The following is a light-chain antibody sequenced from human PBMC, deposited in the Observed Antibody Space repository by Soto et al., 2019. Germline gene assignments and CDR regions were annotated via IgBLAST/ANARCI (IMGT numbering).Light chain of an antibody. CDR2: EVS. Sequence: QSALTQPPSASGSPGQSVTISCTGTSSDVGGYNYVSWYQQHPGKALKLMIYEVSKRPSGVPDRFSGSKSGNTASLTVSGLQAEDEADYYCTSYAGSNNFFYVFGTGTKVTVL. CDR3: TSYAGSNNFFYV. J-gene: IGLJ1*01. CDR1: SSDVGGYNY. V-gene: IGLV2-8*01.